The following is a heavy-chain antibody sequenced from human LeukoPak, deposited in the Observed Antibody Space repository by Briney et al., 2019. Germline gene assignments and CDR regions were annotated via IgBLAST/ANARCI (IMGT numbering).Heavy chain of an antibody. D-gene: IGHD3-22*01. V-gene: IGHV3-9*01. CDR2: ISWNSGSI. CDR1: GFTFDDYA. J-gene: IGHJ4*02. Sequence: PGGSLRLSCAASGFTFDDYAMHWVRQAPGKGLEWVSGISWNSGSIGYADSVRGRFTISRDNAKNSLYLQMNSLKVEDTAVYYCARKTIVVVTPTEYWGQGTLVTVSS. CDR3: ARKTIVVVTPTEY.